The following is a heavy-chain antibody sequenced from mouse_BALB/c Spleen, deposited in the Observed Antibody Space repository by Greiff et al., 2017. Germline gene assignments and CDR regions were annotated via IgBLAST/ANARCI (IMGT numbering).Heavy chain of an antibody. CDR1: GYTFTSYW. J-gene: IGHJ3*01. Sequence: QVQLQQPGAELVKPGASVKLSCKASGYTFTSYWMHWVKQRPGQGLEWIGEINPSNGRTNYNEKFKSKATLAVDKSSSTAYMQLSSLTSEDSAVYYCARSGYGSRQFAYWGQGTLVTVSA. D-gene: IGHD1-1*01. CDR2: INPSNGRT. CDR3: ARSGYGSRQFAY. V-gene: IGHV1S81*02.